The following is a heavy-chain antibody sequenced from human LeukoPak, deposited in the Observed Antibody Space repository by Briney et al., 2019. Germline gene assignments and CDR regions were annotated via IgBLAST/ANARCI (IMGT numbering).Heavy chain of an antibody. J-gene: IGHJ4*02. D-gene: IGHD4-17*01. CDR3: AREGNYGDYAVSY. Sequence: GASVKVSCKASGYTFTGYYMHWVRQAPGQGLEWMGRINPNSGGTNYAQKFQGRVTMTRDTSISTAYMELSRLRSDDTAVYYCAREGNYGDYAVSYWGQGTLVTVSS. CDR2: INPNSGGT. CDR1: GYTFTGYY. V-gene: IGHV1-2*06.